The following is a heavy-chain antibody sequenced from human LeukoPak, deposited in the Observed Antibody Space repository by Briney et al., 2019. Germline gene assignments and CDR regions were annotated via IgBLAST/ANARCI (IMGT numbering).Heavy chain of an antibody. Sequence: PSGTLSLTCAVYGGSFSGYYWSWIRQPPGKGLEWVGEINHSGSTKYNPSLMSGGTIYVDTSKNQFSLKQSSGPAAGTAVYYWWGMGKWQQLITTYSYYHMDVWGKGTPVTVSS. J-gene: IGHJ6*03. D-gene: IGHD6-13*01. CDR3: WGMGKWQQLITTYSYYHMDV. CDR2: INHSGST. CDR1: GGSFSGYY. V-gene: IGHV4-34*01.